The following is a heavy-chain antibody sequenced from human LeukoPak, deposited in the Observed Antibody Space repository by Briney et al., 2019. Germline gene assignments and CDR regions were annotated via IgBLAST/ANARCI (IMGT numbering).Heavy chain of an antibody. CDR3: AKDRYGSGSFPDY. V-gene: IGHV3-23*01. CDR1: GFTFSSYA. D-gene: IGHD3-10*01. Sequence: PGGSLRLSCAASGFTFSSYAMSWVRQAPGKGLEWVSAISGSGGSTYYADSVKGRFTISRDNSKNTLYLQMNSLRAGDTAVYYCAKDRYGSGSFPDYWGQGTLVTVSS. CDR2: ISGSGGST. J-gene: IGHJ4*02.